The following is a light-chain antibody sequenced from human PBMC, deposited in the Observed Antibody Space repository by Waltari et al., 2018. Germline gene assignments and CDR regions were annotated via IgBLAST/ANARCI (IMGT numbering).Light chain of an antibody. CDR1: QTVFNNY. V-gene: IGKV3-20*01. J-gene: IGKJ2*01. CDR3: QEYGDSPPYT. Sequence: DIVLTQSPGTLSLSPGGRATLSCRASQTVFNNYLAWYQQRPGQAPRLLIHRASNRATGSPDRFSGSGSGTDFTLTISRLEPEDFAVYYCQEYGDSPPYTFGQGTKVEIK. CDR2: RAS.